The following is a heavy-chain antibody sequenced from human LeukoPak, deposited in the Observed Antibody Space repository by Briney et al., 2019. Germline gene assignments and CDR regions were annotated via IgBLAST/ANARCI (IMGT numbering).Heavy chain of an antibody. J-gene: IGHJ4*02. D-gene: IGHD2/OR15-2a*01. CDR2: INSDGSWT. Sequence: PGGSLRLSCAASGDSWMHWVRQAPGLGLVWVSQINSDGSWTSYADSVKGRFTISKDNAKNTVYLQMNSLRPEDTAVYYCVSFYETYWGRGTLVTVSS. V-gene: IGHV3-74*01. CDR1: GDSW. CDR3: VSFYETY.